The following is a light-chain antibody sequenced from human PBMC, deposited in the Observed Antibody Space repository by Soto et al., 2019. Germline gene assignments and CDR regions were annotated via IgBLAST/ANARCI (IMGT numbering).Light chain of an antibody. CDR3: KSYDSSLSGVV. Sequence: QSLLTQPPSVSGAPGQRVTISCTGSSSNIGAGYDVPWYQQLPGTAPKLLIYGNSNRPSGVPDRFSGSKSGTSASLAITGLQAEDEADYYCKSYDSSLSGVVFGGGTKLTVL. CDR2: GNS. V-gene: IGLV1-40*01. J-gene: IGLJ2*01. CDR1: SSNIGAGYD.